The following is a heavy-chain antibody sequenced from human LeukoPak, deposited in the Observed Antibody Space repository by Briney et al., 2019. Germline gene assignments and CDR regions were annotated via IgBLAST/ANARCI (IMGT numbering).Heavy chain of an antibody. V-gene: IGHV3-30*18. CDR3: AKDLGYLRAFDI. Sequence: GGSLRLSCAASGFTFSSYGMHWVRQAPGTGLEWVAVISYDGSNKYYADSVKGRFTISRDNSKNTLYLQMNSLRAEDTAVYYCAKDLGYLRAFDIWGQGTMVTVSS. J-gene: IGHJ3*02. D-gene: IGHD1-1*01. CDR2: ISYDGSNK. CDR1: GFTFSSYG.